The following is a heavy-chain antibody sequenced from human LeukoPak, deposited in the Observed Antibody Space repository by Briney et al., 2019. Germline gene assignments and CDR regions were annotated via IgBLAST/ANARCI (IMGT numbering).Heavy chain of an antibody. J-gene: IGHJ4*02. CDR1: GFTFSSYG. CDR2: VSFSGGNT. V-gene: IGHV3-23*01. Sequence: GGSLRLSCAASGFTFSSYGMSWVRQAPGKGLEWVSAVSFSGGNTYYADSVKGRFTISRDNSKNTLYLQMNSLRAEDTAVYYCARYADGIFYWGQGTLVTVSS. D-gene: IGHD1-14*01. CDR3: ARYADGIFY.